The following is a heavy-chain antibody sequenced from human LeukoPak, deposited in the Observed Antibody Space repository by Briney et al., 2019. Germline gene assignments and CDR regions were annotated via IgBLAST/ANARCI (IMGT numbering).Heavy chain of an antibody. Sequence: GASVKVSCKASGGTFSSYAISWVRQAPGQGLEWMGGIIPIFGTANYAQKFQGRVTITADESTSTAYMELSSLRSEDTAVYYCARDLYGGSSWDYWGQGTLVTVSS. CDR2: IIPIFGTA. J-gene: IGHJ4*02. CDR1: GGTFSSYA. V-gene: IGHV1-69*13. D-gene: IGHD1-26*01. CDR3: ARDLYGGSSWDY.